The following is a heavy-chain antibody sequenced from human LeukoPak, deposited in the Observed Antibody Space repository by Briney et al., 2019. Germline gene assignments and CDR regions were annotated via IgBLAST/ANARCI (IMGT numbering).Heavy chain of an antibody. J-gene: IGHJ6*03. CDR3: ARSRYYDSSGYSYYYYYYMDV. CDR2: INPSGGRT. D-gene: IGHD3-22*01. Sequence: ASVKVSCKASGYTFTSDNLHWVRQAPGQGLEWMGIINPSGGRTTYSQKFQGRVTMTRNTSISTAYMELSSLRSEDTAVYYCARSRYYDSSGYSYYYYYYMDVWGKGTTVTISS. V-gene: IGHV1-46*01. CDR1: GYTFTSDN.